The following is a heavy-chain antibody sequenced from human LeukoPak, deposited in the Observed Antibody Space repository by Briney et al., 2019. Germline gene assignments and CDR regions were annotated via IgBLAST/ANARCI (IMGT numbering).Heavy chain of an antibody. J-gene: IGHJ3*02. CDR3: AKDLGYCRGGSCYDAFGI. CDR2: ISGSGGST. D-gene: IGHD2-15*01. CDR1: GFTFSSYA. V-gene: IGHV3-23*01. Sequence: PGGSLRLSCAASGFTFSSYAMSWVRQAPGKGLEWVSAISGSGGSTYHADSVKGRFTISRDNSKNTLYLQMNSLRAEDTAVYYCAKDLGYCRGGSCYDAFGIWGQGTMVTVSS.